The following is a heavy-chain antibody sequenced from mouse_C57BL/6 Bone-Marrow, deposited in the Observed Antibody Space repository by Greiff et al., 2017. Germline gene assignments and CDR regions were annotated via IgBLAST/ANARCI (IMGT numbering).Heavy chain of an antibody. CDR1: GYTFTSYD. V-gene: IGHV1-85*01. Sequence: QVQLKESGPELVKPGASVKLSCKASGYTFTSYDINWVKQRPGQGLEWIGWIYPRDGSTKYNEKFKGKATLTVDTSSSTAYMELHSLTSEDSAVYFCARYYCGSSWYFEVWGTGTTVTVSS. CDR3: ARYYCGSSWYFEV. CDR2: IYPRDGST. J-gene: IGHJ1*03. D-gene: IGHD1-1*01.